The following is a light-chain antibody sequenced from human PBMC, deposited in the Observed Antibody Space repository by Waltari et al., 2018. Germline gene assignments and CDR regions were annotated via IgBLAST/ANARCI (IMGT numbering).Light chain of an antibody. CDR2: GNN. V-gene: IGLV1-40*01. CDR1: GSHIGAGYD. Sequence: QSALTQPPSVSGAPGQRVTISCTGRGSHIGAGYDVHWYQQFPGTVPKLLLSGNNNRPSGVPDRFSASKTGTSASLAITGLQAEDEADYYCQSYDRSLSVVFGGGTKLTVL. J-gene: IGLJ2*01. CDR3: QSYDRSLSVV.